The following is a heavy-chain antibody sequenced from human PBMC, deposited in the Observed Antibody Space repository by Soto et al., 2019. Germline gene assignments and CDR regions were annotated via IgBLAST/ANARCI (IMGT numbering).Heavy chain of an antibody. D-gene: IGHD6-13*01. Sequence: QVQLVQSGAEVKKPGASVKVSCKASGYTFTSYGISWVRQAPGQGLEWMGWISAYNGNTNYAQKLQGRVTMTTDTSTSTAYMELRSLRSDATAVYYCARKSSSDYYYYYGLDVWGQGTTVTVSS. CDR2: ISAYNGNT. V-gene: IGHV1-18*01. J-gene: IGHJ6*02. CDR1: GYTFTSYG. CDR3: ARKSSSDYYYYYGLDV.